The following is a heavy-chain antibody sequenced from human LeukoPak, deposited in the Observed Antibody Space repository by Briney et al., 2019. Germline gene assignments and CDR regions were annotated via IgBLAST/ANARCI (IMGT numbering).Heavy chain of an antibody. J-gene: IGHJ4*02. CDR2: IWHDGSHK. Sequence: PGGSLRLSCEASGFAFNTYAMHWVRQAPGKGLEWVTLIWHDGSHKFYIDSVRGRFTIPRDNSRNTVYLQMNGLRAEDTAVYYCAREIFGSGSYPDYWGREPWSPSPQ. D-gene: IGHD3-10*01. CDR1: GFAFNTYA. V-gene: IGHV3-33*01. CDR3: AREIFGSGSYPDY.